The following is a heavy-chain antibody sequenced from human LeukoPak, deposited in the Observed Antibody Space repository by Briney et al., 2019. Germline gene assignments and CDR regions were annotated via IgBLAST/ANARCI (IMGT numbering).Heavy chain of an antibody. Sequence: ASVKVSCKASGYSFTNYDVNWVRQATGQGLEWMGWLNPNTGNTGYAQKFQGRVTITRNTSISTAYLELSSLRSEDTAIYYCARMYYYDNSGDDNWFDPWGQGTLVTVSS. CDR1: GYSFTNYD. J-gene: IGHJ5*02. D-gene: IGHD3-22*01. CDR3: ARMYYYDNSGDDNWFDP. CDR2: LNPNTGNT. V-gene: IGHV1-8*03.